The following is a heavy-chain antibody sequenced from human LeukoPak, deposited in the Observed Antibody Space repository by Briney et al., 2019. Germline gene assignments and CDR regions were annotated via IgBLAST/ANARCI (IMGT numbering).Heavy chain of an antibody. CDR2: ITGRGGNT. CDR1: GFTLSSIP. D-gene: IGHD6-25*01. CDR3: ARDRAAFDY. J-gene: IGHJ4*02. V-gene: IGHV3-23*01. Sequence: GGSLRLSGAASGFTLSSIPMSWVRQAPGKGLQWVSGITGRGGNTYYADSVEGRFTISRDNSKNTLSLQMDSLRAEHTAVYYCARDRAAFDYWGQGTLVTVSS.